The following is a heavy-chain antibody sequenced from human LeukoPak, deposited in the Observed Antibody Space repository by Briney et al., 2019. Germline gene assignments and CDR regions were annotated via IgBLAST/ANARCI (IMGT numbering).Heavy chain of an antibody. D-gene: IGHD3-10*01. Sequence: GRSLRLSCTASGFTFSDYYMSWIRQAPGKGLEWGSYISQSGTTIYYADSVKGRFTVSRDNGKNSLYLQMSSLRAEDTGMYYCAREGHTYGSDYWGQGTLVTVSS. CDR3: AREGHTYGSDY. CDR1: GFTFSDYY. J-gene: IGHJ4*02. CDR2: ISQSGTTI. V-gene: IGHV3-11*01.